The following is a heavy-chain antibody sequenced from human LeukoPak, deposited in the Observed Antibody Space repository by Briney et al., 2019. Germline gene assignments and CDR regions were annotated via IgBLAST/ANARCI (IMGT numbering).Heavy chain of an antibody. J-gene: IGHJ4*02. Sequence: GRSLRLSCAASGFTFSSYAMHWVRQAPGKGLEWVAVISYDGSNKYYADSVKGRFTISRDNSKNTLYLQMNSLRAEDTALYYCVRDMRADDFYGSGSYLGYWGPGTPVTVSS. CDR2: ISYDGSNK. CDR1: GFTFSSYA. V-gene: IGHV3-30-3*01. D-gene: IGHD3-10*01. CDR3: VRDMRADDFYGSGSYLGY.